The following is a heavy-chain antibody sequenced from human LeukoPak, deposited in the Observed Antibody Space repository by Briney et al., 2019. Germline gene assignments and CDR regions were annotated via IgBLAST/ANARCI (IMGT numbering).Heavy chain of an antibody. D-gene: IGHD3-22*01. V-gene: IGHV3-66*01. J-gene: IGHJ4*02. CDR3: AKSLYDSSPDY. CDR1: GFTVSSSY. CDR2: IYSGGST. Sequence: GGSLRLSCAASGFTVSSSYMSWVRQAPGKGLEWVSLIYSGGSTFYADSVEGRFTISRDNSKNTLYLQMNSLRAEDTAVYYCAKSLYDSSPDYWGQGTLVTVSS.